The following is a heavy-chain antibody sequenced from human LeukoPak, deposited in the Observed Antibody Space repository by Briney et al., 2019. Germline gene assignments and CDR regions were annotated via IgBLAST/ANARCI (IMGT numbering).Heavy chain of an antibody. CDR1: GGSISSNY. Sequence: PSETLSLTCTVSGGSISSNYWSWIRRPPGKGLEWIGYIYYSGSTNYNPSLKSRVTISVDTSKNQFSLKLSSVTAADTAVYYCARFCNYYDSSGYYYGFDPWGQGTLVTVSS. J-gene: IGHJ5*02. CDR3: ARFCNYYDSSGYYYGFDP. V-gene: IGHV4-59*01. CDR2: IYYSGST. D-gene: IGHD3-22*01.